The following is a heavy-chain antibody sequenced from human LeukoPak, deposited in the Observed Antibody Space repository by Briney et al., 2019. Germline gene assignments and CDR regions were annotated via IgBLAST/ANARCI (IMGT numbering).Heavy chain of an antibody. CDR3: ARDSIYGRPRADIVVVPAATAPIDY. Sequence: GGSLRLSCAASGFTFSSYSMNWARQAPGKGLEWVSSISSSSSYIYYADSVKGRFTISRDNAKNSLYLQMNSLRAEDTAVYYCARDSIYGRPRADIVVVPAATAPIDYWGQGTLVTVSS. V-gene: IGHV3-21*01. D-gene: IGHD2-2*01. J-gene: IGHJ4*02. CDR1: GFTFSSYS. CDR2: ISSSSSYI.